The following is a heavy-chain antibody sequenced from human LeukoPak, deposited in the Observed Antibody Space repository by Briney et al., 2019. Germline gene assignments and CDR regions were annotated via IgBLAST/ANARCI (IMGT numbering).Heavy chain of an antibody. CDR2: IGGSGGST. D-gene: IGHD3-3*01. V-gene: IGHV3-23*01. Sequence: GGSPRLSCAASGFTFSSYAMSWVRQAPVKGVEWVSTIGGSGGSTYYADSVKGRFTISRDNSKNTLYLQMNSLRAEDTAVYYCAKANSYYDFWSGYLTFDYWGQGTLVTVSS. J-gene: IGHJ4*02. CDR1: GFTFSSYA. CDR3: AKANSYYDFWSGYLTFDY.